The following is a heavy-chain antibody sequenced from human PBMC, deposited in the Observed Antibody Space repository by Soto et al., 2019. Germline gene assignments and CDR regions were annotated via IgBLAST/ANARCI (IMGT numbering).Heavy chain of an antibody. CDR1: GFSFDVYG. D-gene: IGHD2-2*03. CDR2: ISWNSGDI. Sequence: EVQLVESGGGSVQPGRSLRLSCAASGFSFDVYGMPWVRQGPGKGLEWVSGISWNSGDIYYADSVKGRFTISRDNAKRSLYLQMNSLRTEDTALYYCAKDNDLDRDGPFDYWGQGILVTVSS. J-gene: IGHJ4*02. CDR3: AKDNDLDRDGPFDY. V-gene: IGHV3-9*01.